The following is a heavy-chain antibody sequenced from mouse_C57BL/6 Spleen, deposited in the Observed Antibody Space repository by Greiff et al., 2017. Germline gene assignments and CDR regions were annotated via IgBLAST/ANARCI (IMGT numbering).Heavy chain of an antibody. CDR2: ISYDGSN. D-gene: IGHD1-1*01. V-gene: IGHV3-6*01. Sequence: EVQRVESGPGLVKPSQSLSLTCSVTGYSITSGYYWNWIRQFPGNKLEWMGYISYDGSNNYNPSLKNRISITRDTSKNQFFLKLNSVTTEDTATYYCARDYYGSLYAMDYWGQGTSVTVSS. J-gene: IGHJ4*01. CDR1: GYSITSGYY. CDR3: ARDYYGSLYAMDY.